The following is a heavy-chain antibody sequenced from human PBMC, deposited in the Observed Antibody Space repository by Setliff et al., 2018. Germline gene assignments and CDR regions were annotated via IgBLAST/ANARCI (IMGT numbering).Heavy chain of an antibody. CDR2: INHSGST. CDR1: GGSFTYYY. V-gene: IGHV4-34*01. Sequence: SETLSLTCAASGGSFTYYYWTWIRQPPGKGLEWIGEINHSGSTNYNPSLKSRVTISIDTSKKQFSLKLTSVTAADTAVYYCARMSGFLYMDVWGKGTTVTVSS. CDR3: ARMSGFLYMDV. D-gene: IGHD3-3*01. J-gene: IGHJ6*03.